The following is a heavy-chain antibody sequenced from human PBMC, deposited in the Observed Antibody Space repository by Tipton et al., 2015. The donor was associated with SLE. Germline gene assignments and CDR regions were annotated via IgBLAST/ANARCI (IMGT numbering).Heavy chain of an antibody. Sequence: QLVQSGAEVRKPGDSVQVSCKASGYTFTNYGISWVRQAPGQGLEWMGWISANNGNTKYAQRFQARVTMTTDTSTSTTYMALRSPRSDDTAIYYCARECSGTGCLDYWGQGTLVTVSS. CDR2: ISANNGNT. D-gene: IGHD2-8*02. CDR1: GYTFTNYG. CDR3: ARECSGTGCLDY. V-gene: IGHV1-18*01. J-gene: IGHJ4*02.